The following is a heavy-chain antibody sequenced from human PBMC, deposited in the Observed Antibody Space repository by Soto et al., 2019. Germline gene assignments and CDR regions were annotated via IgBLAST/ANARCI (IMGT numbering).Heavy chain of an antibody. J-gene: IGHJ4*02. CDR2: IYHSGST. CDR3: ARYGCSYSARFFDY. CDR1: GHSISSGFYY. Sequence: SETLSLTCAVSGHSISSGFYYWGWVRQPPGKGLEWIGSIYHSGSTYYNPSLKSRVTMSVDTSKNQLSLKLSSVTAADTAVYYCARYGCSYSARFFDYWGQGTRVTVSS. V-gene: IGHV4-38-2*01. D-gene: IGHD1-26*01.